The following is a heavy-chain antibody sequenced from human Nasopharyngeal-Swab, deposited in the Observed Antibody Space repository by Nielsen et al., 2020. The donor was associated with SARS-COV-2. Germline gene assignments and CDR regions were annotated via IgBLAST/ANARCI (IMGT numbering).Heavy chain of an antibody. Sequence: SETLSLTCTVSGGSISSHSYSWAWIRQPPGKGPEWIGHIYYPGSTHYNPSLRSRLTTSVDTSKSQFSLELRSVTAADTGVYFCARLNYDFGGLYGVDVWGQGTTVTVSS. CDR3: ARLNYDFGGLYGVDV. V-gene: IGHV4-39*01. CDR1: GGSISSHSYS. CDR2: IYYPGST. J-gene: IGHJ6*02. D-gene: IGHD3-3*01.